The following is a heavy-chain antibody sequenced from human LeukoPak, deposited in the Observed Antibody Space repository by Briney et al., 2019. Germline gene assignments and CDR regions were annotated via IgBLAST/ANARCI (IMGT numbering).Heavy chain of an antibody. Sequence: ASVKVSCKASGYTFTSYDINWVRQATGQGLEWMGWMNPNSGNTGYAQKFQGRVTMTRNTSISTAYMELSSLRSEDTAVYFWSREQRGGVTGNLGGLFASYYTYYYMDVWGRGTTVTVSS. CDR3: SREQRGGVTGNLGGLFASYYTYYYMDV. D-gene: IGHD2-21*02. CDR2: MNPNSGNT. CDR1: GYTFTSYD. V-gene: IGHV1-8*01. J-gene: IGHJ6*03.